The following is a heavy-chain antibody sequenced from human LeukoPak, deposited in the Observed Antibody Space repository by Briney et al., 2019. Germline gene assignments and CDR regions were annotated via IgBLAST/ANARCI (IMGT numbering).Heavy chain of an antibody. Sequence: PSETLSLTCTVSGGSISSSSYYWGWIRQPPGKGLEWIGSIYYSGSTYYNPSLKSRVTISVDTSKNQFSLKLSSVTAADTAVYYCARELSGGSGSYNHYGMDVWGQGTTVTVSS. J-gene: IGHJ6*02. V-gene: IGHV4-39*07. D-gene: IGHD3-10*01. CDR1: GGSISSSSYY. CDR2: IYYSGST. CDR3: ARELSGGSGSYNHYGMDV.